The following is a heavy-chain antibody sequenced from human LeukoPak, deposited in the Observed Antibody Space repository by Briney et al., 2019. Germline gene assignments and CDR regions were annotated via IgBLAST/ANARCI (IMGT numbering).Heavy chain of an antibody. CDR1: GFTFSSYA. J-gene: IGHJ6*03. CDR3: SKGSTSCFNCYYYYYYMDV. Sequence: GRSLRLSCAASGFTFSSYAMHWVRQAPGKGLEWVAVISYDGSNKYYADSVKGRFTISRDNSKNTLYLQMNSLRAEDTAVYYCSKGSTSCFNCYYYYYYMDVWGKGTTVTVSS. CDR2: ISYDGSNK. D-gene: IGHD2-2*01. V-gene: IGHV3-30*04.